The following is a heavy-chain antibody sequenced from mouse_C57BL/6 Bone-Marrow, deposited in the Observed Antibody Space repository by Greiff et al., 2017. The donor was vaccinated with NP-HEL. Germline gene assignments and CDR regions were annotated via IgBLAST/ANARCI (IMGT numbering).Heavy chain of an antibody. V-gene: IGHV1-42*01. J-gene: IGHJ3*01. CDR3: AVEPDGFAY. CDR2: INPSTGGT. Sequence: EVQLQESGPELVKPGASVKISCKASGYSFTGYYMNWVKQSPEKSLEWIGEINPSTGGTTYNQKFKAKATLTVDKSSSTAYMQLKSLTSEDSAVYYCAVEPDGFAYWGQGTLVTVSA. CDR1: GYSFTGYY.